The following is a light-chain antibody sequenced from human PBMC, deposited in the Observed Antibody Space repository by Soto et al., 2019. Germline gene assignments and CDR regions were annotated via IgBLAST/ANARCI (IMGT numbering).Light chain of an antibody. Sequence: IHRTESPSTLSASVVYRVTITCRASQSISSWLAWYQQKPGKAPKLLIYDASSLESGVPSRFSGSGSGTEFTLTISSLQPDDFATYYCQQYNSYWTFGQGTKVDIK. CDR1: QSISSW. J-gene: IGKJ1*01. CDR3: QQYNSYWT. CDR2: DAS. V-gene: IGKV1-5*01.